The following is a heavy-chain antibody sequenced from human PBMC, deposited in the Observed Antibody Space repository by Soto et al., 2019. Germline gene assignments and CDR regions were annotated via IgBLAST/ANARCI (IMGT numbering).Heavy chain of an antibody. Sequence: RLSCAASGFTFSSYGMIWARQAPGKGLEWVSAIGGSGGTTYYADSFRGRFTISRDNSKNTLYLQMNSLRADDTALYYCAKLVTSSSQYWGQGTLVTVS. CDR3: AKLVTSSSQY. D-gene: IGHD1-26*01. J-gene: IGHJ4*02. CDR1: GFTFSSYG. V-gene: IGHV3-23*01. CDR2: IGGSGGTT.